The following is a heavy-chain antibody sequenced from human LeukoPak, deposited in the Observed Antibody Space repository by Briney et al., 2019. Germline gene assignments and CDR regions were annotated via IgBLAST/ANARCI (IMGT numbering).Heavy chain of an antibody. CDR3: ERDRLGASDLLYNYYYGMDV. Sequence: SVKVSCKASGGTFISYAISWVRQAPGEGVEWMGGIIPIFGTSNYAQKCQGRDTITADESTSTAYMELSSLRSEDTAVYYCERDRLGASDLLYNYYYGMDVWGQGTTITVSS. CDR1: GGTFISYA. J-gene: IGHJ6*02. V-gene: IGHV1-69*13. D-gene: IGHD3-16*02. CDR2: IIPIFGTS.